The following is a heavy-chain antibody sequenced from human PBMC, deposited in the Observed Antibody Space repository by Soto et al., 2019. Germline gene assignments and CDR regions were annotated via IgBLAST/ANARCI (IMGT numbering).Heavy chain of an antibody. CDR3: ARDSSGYYTFDF. CDR2: IYYSGTT. J-gene: IGHJ4*02. D-gene: IGHD3-22*01. Sequence: SSETLSLTCTVSGDSISSSYWTWIRQPPGKGLEWIGYIYYSGTTNYNPSLKSRVTISVDTSKNQFSLKLRSVTAADTAVYYCARDSSGYYTFDFWGQGTLVTVSS. CDR1: GDSISSSY. V-gene: IGHV4-59*01.